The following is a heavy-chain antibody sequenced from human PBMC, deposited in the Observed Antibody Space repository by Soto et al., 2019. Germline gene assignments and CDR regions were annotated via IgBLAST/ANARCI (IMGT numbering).Heavy chain of an antibody. CDR1: GGSFSGYY. Sequence: QVQLQQWGAGLLKPSETLSLTCAVYGGSFSGYYWSWIRQPPGKGLEWIGEINHSGRTNYNPSLKSRVTILVDTSKNQFSLKLSSVTAADTAVYYCARKQNQGDIVVVVAAPYFDYWGQGTLVTVSS. CDR3: ARKQNQGDIVVVVAAPYFDY. D-gene: IGHD2-15*01. V-gene: IGHV4-34*01. J-gene: IGHJ4*02. CDR2: INHSGRT.